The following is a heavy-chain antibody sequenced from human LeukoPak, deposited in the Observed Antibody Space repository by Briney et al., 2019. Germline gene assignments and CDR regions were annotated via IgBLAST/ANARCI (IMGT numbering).Heavy chain of an antibody. D-gene: IGHD6-19*01. V-gene: IGHV6-1*01. CDR1: GDSVSSNSAA. CDR3: ARDEQWVVYFES. CDR2: TYYRSKWYN. J-gene: IGHJ4*02. Sequence: SQTLSLTCAISGDSVSSNSAAWNWIRQSPSRGLEWLGRTYYRSKWYNDYAVSVKSRITINADTSKNQFSLQLNSVSPEDTAAYYCARDEQWVVYFESWGQGTLVTVSS.